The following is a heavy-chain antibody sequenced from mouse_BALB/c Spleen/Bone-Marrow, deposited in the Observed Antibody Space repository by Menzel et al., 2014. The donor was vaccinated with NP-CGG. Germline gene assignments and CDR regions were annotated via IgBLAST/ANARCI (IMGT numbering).Heavy chain of an antibody. CDR2: INPDSSTI. CDR3: ARLGFYRGFSF. J-gene: IGHJ3*01. Sequence: EVQLVESGGGLVQPGGSLKLSCAASGFDFSGFWMGWVRQAPGKGLEWIGEINPDSSTINYTPSLKDRFIISRDNAKNTLYLQMSKVRAESTALYYCARLGFYRGFSFWGHGTLVTVSA. CDR1: GFDFSGFW. V-gene: IGHV4-1*02. D-gene: IGHD2-3*01.